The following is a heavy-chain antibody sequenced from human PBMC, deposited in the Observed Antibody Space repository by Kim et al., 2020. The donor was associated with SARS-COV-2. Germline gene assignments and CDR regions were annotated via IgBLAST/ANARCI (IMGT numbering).Heavy chain of an antibody. CDR1: GGSFSGYY. V-gene: IGHV4-34*01. D-gene: IGHD3-10*01. Sequence: SETLSLTCAVYGGSFSGYYWSWIRQPPGKGLEWIGEINHSGSTNYNPSLKSRVTISVDTSKNQFSLKLSSVTAADTAVYYCARGREVRGEDPFIDYWGQGTLVTVSS. CDR2: INHSGST. CDR3: ARGREVRGEDPFIDY. J-gene: IGHJ4*02.